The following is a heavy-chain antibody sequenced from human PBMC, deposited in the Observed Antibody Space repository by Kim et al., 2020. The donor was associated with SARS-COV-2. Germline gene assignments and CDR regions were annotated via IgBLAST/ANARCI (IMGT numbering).Heavy chain of an antibody. D-gene: IGHD1-26*01. CDR2: IYYSGST. CDR3: ARRGSVGRAFDI. J-gene: IGHJ3*02. CDR1: GGSGTSGTYY. Sequence: SETLSLTCNVSGGSGTSGTYYWSWIRQPPGQGLEWIGYIYYSGSTNYNPSLKSRVTISVDTSKNQFSLKLNSLTAADTAVYYCARRGSVGRAFDIWGQGTMVTVSS. V-gene: IGHV4-61*01.